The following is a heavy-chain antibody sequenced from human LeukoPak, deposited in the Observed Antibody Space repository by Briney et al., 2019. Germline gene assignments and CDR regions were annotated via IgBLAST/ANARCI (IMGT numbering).Heavy chain of an antibody. D-gene: IGHD4-17*01. V-gene: IGHV1-2*04. J-gene: IGHJ6*02. Sequence: ASVKVSYKASGYTFTGYYMHWVRQAPGQGLEWMGWINPNSGGTNYAQKFQGWVTMTRDTSISTAYMELSRLRSDDTAVYYCARDGAYGDYVSHGMDVWGQGTTVTVSS. CDR2: INPNSGGT. CDR3: ARDGAYGDYVSHGMDV. CDR1: GYTFTGYY.